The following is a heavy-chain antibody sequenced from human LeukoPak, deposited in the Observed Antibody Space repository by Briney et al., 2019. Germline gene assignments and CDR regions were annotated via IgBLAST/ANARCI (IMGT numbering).Heavy chain of an antibody. J-gene: IGHJ4*02. CDR2: IYPRDGST. Sequence: ASVKVSCKESGYIFTSNYIHWVRQAPGQGLEWMGMIYPRDGSTSYAQKFQGRVTVTRDTSTSTVHMELSGLRSEDTAVYYCARDQEGFDYWGQGTLGTVSS. V-gene: IGHV1-46*01. CDR1: GYIFTSNY. CDR3: ARDQEGFDY.